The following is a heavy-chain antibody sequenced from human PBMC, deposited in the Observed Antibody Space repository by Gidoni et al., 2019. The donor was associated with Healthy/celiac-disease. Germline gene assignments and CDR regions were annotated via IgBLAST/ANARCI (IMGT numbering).Heavy chain of an antibody. Sequence: EVQLVESGGGLVQPGRSLRLSCAASGFTFDDYAMHWVRQAPGKGLEWVSGISWNSGSIGYADSVKGRFTISRDNAKNSLYLQMNSLRAEDTALYYCAKDIVMLCGGDCYSFDYWGQGTLVTVSS. D-gene: IGHD2-21*01. CDR1: GFTFDDYA. V-gene: IGHV3-9*01. CDR2: ISWNSGSI. CDR3: AKDIVMLCGGDCYSFDY. J-gene: IGHJ4*02.